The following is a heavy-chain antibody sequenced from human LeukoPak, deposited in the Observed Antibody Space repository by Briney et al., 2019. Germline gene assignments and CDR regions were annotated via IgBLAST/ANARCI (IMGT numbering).Heavy chain of an antibody. CDR1: GYTFTSYA. D-gene: IGHD3-3*01. CDR2: INTNTGNP. J-gene: IGHJ5*02. Sequence: ASVKVSCKASGYTFTSYAMNWVRQAPGQGLERMGWINTNTGNPTYAQGFTGRFVFSLDTSVSTAYLQISSLKAEDTAVHYCARSRRYDFWSGYYTWGQGTLVTVSS. CDR3: ARSRRYDFWSGYYT. V-gene: IGHV7-4-1*02.